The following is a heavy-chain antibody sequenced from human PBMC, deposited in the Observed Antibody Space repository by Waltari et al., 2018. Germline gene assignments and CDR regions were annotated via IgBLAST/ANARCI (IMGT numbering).Heavy chain of an antibody. J-gene: IGHJ5*02. CDR1: GYTFTSYA. Sequence: QVQLVQSGAEVKKPGASVKVSCKASGYTFTSYAMHWVRQAPGQRLEWMGWINAGNGNTKYSQKFQGRVTITRDTSASTAYMELSILRSEDTAVYYCARVRYSSGCCDPWGQGTLVTVSS. CDR3: ARVRYSSGCCDP. D-gene: IGHD6-19*01. CDR2: INAGNGNT. V-gene: IGHV1-3*01.